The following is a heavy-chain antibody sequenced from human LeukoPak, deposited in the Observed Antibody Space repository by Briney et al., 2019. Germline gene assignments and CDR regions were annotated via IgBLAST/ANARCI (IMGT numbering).Heavy chain of an antibody. Sequence: SSETLSLTCTVSGGSISSSSYYWGWIRQPPGKGLEWIGSIYYSGSTYYNPSLKSRVTISVDTSKNQFSLKLSSVTAADTAVYYCARDMGSPPDPVNRIYAFDIWGQGTMATVSS. CDR2: IYYSGST. J-gene: IGHJ3*02. CDR3: ARDMGSPPDPVNRIYAFDI. V-gene: IGHV4-39*07. D-gene: IGHD2-15*01. CDR1: GGSISSSSYY.